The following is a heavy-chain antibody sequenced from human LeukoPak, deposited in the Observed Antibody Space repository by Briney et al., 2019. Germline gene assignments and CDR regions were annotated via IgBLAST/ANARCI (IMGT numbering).Heavy chain of an antibody. CDR2: ISSSSSYI. V-gene: IGHV3-21*04. Sequence: GGSLRLSCAASGFTFSSYSMNWVRQAPGKGLEWVSSISSSSSYIYYADSVKGRFTISRDNSKNTLYLQMNSLRAEDTAVYYCAKDALYYYDSSGYYEDYWGQGTLVTVSS. CDR3: AKDALYYYDSSGYYEDY. CDR1: GFTFSSYS. D-gene: IGHD3-22*01. J-gene: IGHJ4*02.